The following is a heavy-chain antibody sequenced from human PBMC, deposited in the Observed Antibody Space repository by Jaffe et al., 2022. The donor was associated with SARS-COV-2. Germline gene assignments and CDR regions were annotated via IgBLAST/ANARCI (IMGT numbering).Heavy chain of an antibody. D-gene: IGHD4-17*01. CDR1: GFTFSNAW. CDR3: TTGDYASHQYYFDY. CDR2: IKSKTDGGTT. Sequence: EVQLVESGGGLVKPGGSLRLSCAASGFTFSNAWMSWVRQAPGKGLEWVGRIKSKTDGGTTDYAAPVKGRFTISRDDSKNTLYLQMNSLKTEDTAVYYCTTGDYASHQYYFDYWGQGTLVTVSS. J-gene: IGHJ4*02. V-gene: IGHV3-15*01.